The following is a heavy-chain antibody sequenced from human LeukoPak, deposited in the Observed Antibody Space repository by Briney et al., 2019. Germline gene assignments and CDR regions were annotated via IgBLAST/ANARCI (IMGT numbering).Heavy chain of an antibody. CDR2: IRYDGSNK. CDR1: GFTFSSYG. D-gene: IGHD2-2*02. CDR3: AKLGCSSTSCYSRYVDY. Sequence: GGSLRLSCAASGFTFSSYGMHWVRRAPGKGLEWVAFIRYDGSNKYYADPVKGRFTISRDNSKNTLYLQMNSLRAEDTAVYYCAKLGCSSTSCYSRYVDYWGQGTLVTVSS. J-gene: IGHJ4*02. V-gene: IGHV3-30*02.